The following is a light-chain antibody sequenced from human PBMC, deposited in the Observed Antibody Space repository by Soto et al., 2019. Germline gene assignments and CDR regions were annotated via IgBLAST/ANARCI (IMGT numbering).Light chain of an antibody. Sequence: QSALTQPPSASGSPGQSVAISCTGSSSDVGGYNYLSWYQHHPGKAPNLMIYEVNKPPSGVPDRFSGSKSGNTASLTGSGLQAEDEADYYCSSDAGSSNVFGTGTKLTVL. CDR1: SSDVGGYNY. CDR2: EVN. CDR3: SSDAGSSNV. V-gene: IGLV2-8*01. J-gene: IGLJ1*01.